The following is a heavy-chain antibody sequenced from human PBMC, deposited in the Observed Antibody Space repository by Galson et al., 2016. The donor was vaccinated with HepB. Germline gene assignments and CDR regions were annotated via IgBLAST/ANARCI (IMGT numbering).Heavy chain of an antibody. D-gene: IGHD3-3*01. J-gene: IGHJ4*02. Sequence: SVKVSCKASGYTFTSYYLHWVRQAPGQGLEWMGIINSSGGNTRYAQKFQGRVTMTRGTSTSTVYMELSSLRSEDTAVYYCARDQSRFKTYSDFWSGEVGPSPGYYFDYWGQGTLVTVSS. CDR2: INSSGGNT. V-gene: IGHV1-46*01. CDR3: ARDQSRFKTYSDFWSGEVGPSPGYYFDY. CDR1: GYTFTSYY.